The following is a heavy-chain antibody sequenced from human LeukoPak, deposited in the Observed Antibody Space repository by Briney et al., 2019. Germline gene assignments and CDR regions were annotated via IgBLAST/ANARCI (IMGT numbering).Heavy chain of an antibody. V-gene: IGHV3-7*02. CDR2: IRQGGNEK. D-gene: IGHD3-10*01. CDR3: ARGRSITLLRGVAMSDGFDI. CDR1: GFTFSTYW. J-gene: IGHJ3*02. Sequence: PGGSLRLSCGASGFTFSTYWMTWVRQAPGKGLEWVANIRQGGNEKYYVDSVKGRFTISRDDTKNSLYLQMDSLRAEDTAVYYCARGRSITLLRGVAMSDGFDIWGQGAMVTVSS.